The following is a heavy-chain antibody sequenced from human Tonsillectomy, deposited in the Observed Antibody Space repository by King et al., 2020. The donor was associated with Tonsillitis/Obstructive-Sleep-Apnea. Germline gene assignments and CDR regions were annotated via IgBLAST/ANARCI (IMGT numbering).Heavy chain of an antibody. V-gene: IGHV4-31*01. Sequence: VQLQESGPGLVKPSQTLSLTCTVSGGSISSGGYYWSWIRQHPGKGLEWIGYIYYSGSTYYNPSLKSLVTISVDTSKNQFSLKLSSVTAADTAVYFCARRIAVDAFDIWGQGTMVTVSS. J-gene: IGHJ3*02. CDR1: GGSISSGGYY. CDR2: IYYSGST. D-gene: IGHD6-19*01. CDR3: ARRIAVDAFDI.